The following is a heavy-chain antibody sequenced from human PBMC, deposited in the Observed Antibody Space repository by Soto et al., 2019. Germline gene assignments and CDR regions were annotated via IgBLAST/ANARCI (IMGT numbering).Heavy chain of an antibody. CDR2: ISYDGVNK. V-gene: IGHV3-30-3*01. CDR1: GFTVTSYA. J-gene: IGHJ4*02. Sequence: QVRLVESGGGVVQPGRSLRLSCAVSGFTVTSYAMHWVRQAPGKGLEWLAVISYDGVNKYYADSVKGRLSISRDASKNTLYLQLNSQRGEDTSVYYCATGVEMSTFDYWGQGTLVTVSS. CDR3: ATGVEMSTFDY.